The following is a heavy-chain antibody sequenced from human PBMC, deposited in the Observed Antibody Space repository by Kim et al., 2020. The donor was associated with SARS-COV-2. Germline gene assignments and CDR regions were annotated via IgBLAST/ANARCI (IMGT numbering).Heavy chain of an antibody. CDR2: ISYDGSNK. CDR1: GFTFSSYG. V-gene: IGHV3-30*18. J-gene: IGHJ6*02. CDR3: AKDPGGPADPYYYYGMDV. Sequence: GGSLRLSCAASGFTFSSYGMHWVRQAPGKGLEWVAVISYDGSNKYYADSVKGRFTISRDNSKNTLYLQMNSLRAEDTAVYYCAKDPGGPADPYYYYGMDVWGQGTTVTVSS. D-gene: IGHD2-2*01.